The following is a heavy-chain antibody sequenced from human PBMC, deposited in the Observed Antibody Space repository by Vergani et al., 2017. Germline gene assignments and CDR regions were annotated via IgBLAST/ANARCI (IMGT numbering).Heavy chain of an antibody. CDR3: AREGLYDAFDI. J-gene: IGHJ3*02. CDR1: GGSISSYY. CDR2: IYYSGST. Sequence: QVQLQESGPGLVKPSETLSLTCTVSGGSISSYYWSWIRQPPGKGLEWIGYIYYSGSTYYNPSLKSRVTISVDTSKNQFSLKLSSVTAADTAVYYCAREGLYDAFDIWGQGTMVTVSS. V-gene: IGHV4-59*12. D-gene: IGHD2-8*01.